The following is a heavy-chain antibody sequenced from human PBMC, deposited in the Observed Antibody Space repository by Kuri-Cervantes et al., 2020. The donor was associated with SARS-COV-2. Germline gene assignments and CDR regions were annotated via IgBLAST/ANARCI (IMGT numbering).Heavy chain of an antibody. CDR3: AKDGCSSTSCYMGYYFDY. CDR2: IWYDGSNE. J-gene: IGHJ4*02. Sequence: GESLKISCAASGFTFSSYGMHWVRQAPGKGLEWVAVIWYDGSNEYYADSVKGRFTISRDNSKNTLYLQMNSLRAEDTAVYYCAKDGCSSTSCYMGYYFDYWGRGTLVTVSS. D-gene: IGHD2-2*02. V-gene: IGHV3-33*06. CDR1: GFTFSSYG.